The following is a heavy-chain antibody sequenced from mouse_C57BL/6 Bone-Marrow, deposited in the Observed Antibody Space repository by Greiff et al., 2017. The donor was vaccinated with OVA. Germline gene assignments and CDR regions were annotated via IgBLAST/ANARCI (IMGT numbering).Heavy chain of an antibody. J-gene: IGHJ2*01. D-gene: IGHD2-3*01. CDR1: GYTFTDYE. CDR2: IDPETGGT. Sequence: QVQLQQSGAELVRPGASVTLSCKASGYTFTDYEMHWVKQTPVHGLEWIGAIDPETGGTAYNQKFKGKAILTADKSSSTAYMELRSLTSEDSAVYYCTRNGYYPFDYRGQGTTLTVSS. V-gene: IGHV1-15*01. CDR3: TRNGYYPFDY.